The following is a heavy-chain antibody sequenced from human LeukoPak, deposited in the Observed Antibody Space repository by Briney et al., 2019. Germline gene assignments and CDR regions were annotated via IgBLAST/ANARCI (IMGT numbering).Heavy chain of an antibody. CDR1: GFTFSSYG. Sequence: GRSLRLSCATSGFTFSSYGMHWVRQAPGKGLEWVAVIWYDGSDKYYADSVKGRFTISRDNSKNTLYLQMNSLRAEDTAVYYCANAGGDGYNPVWYFDYWGQGTLVTVSS. J-gene: IGHJ4*02. V-gene: IGHV3-33*06. CDR2: IWYDGSDK. CDR3: ANAGGDGYNPVWYFDY. D-gene: IGHD5-24*01.